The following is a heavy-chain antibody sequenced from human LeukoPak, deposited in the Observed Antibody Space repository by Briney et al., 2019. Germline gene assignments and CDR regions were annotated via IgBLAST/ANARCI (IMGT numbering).Heavy chain of an antibody. CDR3: ARPLMYYYGSETYFWFDP. V-gene: IGHV3-48*04. CDR2: ISSSGSTI. Sequence: HPGGSLRLSCAASGITFTTYSMNWVRQAPGKGLEWVSYISSSGSTIYYADSVKGRFTISRDNAKNSLSLQMNSLRAEDTAVYYCARPLMYYYGSETYFWFDPWGQGTLVTVSS. CDR1: GITFTTYS. D-gene: IGHD3-10*01. J-gene: IGHJ5*02.